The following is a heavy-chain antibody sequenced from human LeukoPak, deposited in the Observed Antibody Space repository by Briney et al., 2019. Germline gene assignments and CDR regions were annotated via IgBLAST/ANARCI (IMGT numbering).Heavy chain of an antibody. V-gene: IGHV3-7*03. Sequence: GGSLRVSCAASGFTFSSYWMNWARQAPGKGLEWVASINHNGNVNYYVDSVKGRFTISRDNAKNSLYLQMSNLRAEDTAVYFCARGGGLDVWGQGATVTVSS. D-gene: IGHD3-16*01. CDR3: ARGGGLDV. J-gene: IGHJ6*02. CDR1: GFTFSSYW. CDR2: INHNGNVN.